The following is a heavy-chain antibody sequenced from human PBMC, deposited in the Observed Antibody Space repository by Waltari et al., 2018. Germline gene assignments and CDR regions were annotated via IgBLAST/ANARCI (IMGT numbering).Heavy chain of an antibody. CDR1: SYA. J-gene: IGHJ6*02. CDR2: ISYDGSNK. Sequence: SYAMHWVRQAPGKGLEWVAVISYDGSNKYYVDSVKGRFTISRDNSKNTLYLQMNSLRAEDTAVYYCARDRGYCSGGSCYLTLAYYYYGMDVWGQGPRSPSP. V-gene: IGHV3-30*04. D-gene: IGHD2-15*01. CDR3: ARDRGYCSGGSCYLTLAYYYYGMDV.